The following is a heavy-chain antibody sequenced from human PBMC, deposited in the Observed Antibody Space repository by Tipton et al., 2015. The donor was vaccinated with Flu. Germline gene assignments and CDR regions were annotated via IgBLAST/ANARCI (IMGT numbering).Heavy chain of an antibody. Sequence: QLVQSGVEVKKPGASVKVSCKASGYTFTNFGITWVRQAPGQGLEWMGWISGYNGDTNYAEKLQGRVTMTTDASTHTAYMELRSLKSDDTAMYYRARDRGGYNIHLEYHFYYGMAGWGQGTTVTVSS. CDR3: ARDRGGYNIHLEYHFYYGMAG. V-gene: IGHV1-18*04. CDR2: ISGYNGDT. CDR1: GYTFTNFG. J-gene: IGHJ6*02. D-gene: IGHD1-26*01.